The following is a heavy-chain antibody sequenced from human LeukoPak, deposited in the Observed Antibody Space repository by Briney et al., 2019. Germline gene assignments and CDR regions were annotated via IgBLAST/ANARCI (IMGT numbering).Heavy chain of an antibody. Sequence: GGSLRLSCAASGFTFSSYGMHWVRQAPGKGLEWVAVISYDGSNKYYADSVKGRFTISRDNSKNTLYLQMNSLRAEDTAGYYWAKEGGGIAAVNYGMEAGAKGPRSPSP. CDR1: GFTFSSYG. D-gene: IGHD6-13*01. CDR3: AKEGGGIAAVNYGMEA. J-gene: IGHJ6*02. CDR2: ISYDGSNK. V-gene: IGHV3-30*18.